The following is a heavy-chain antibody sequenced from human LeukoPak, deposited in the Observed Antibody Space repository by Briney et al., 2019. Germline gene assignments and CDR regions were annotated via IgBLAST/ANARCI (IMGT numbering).Heavy chain of an antibody. CDR1: GGSISSSNW. CDR2: IYHSGST. J-gene: IGHJ6*02. Sequence: SETLSLTCAVSGGSISSSNWWSWVRQPPGKGLEWIGEIYHSGSTNYNPSLKSRVTISVDKSKNQFPLKLSSVTAADTAVYYCASSGFGELLGYYYGMDVWGQGTTVTVSS. D-gene: IGHD3-10*01. CDR3: ASSGFGELLGYYYGMDV. V-gene: IGHV4-4*02.